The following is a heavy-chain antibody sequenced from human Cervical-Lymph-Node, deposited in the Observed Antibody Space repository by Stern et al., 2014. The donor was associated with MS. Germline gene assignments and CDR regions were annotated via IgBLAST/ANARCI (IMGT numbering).Heavy chain of an antibody. CDR2: IYPGDSEA. CDR3: ARQTTAWASDV. J-gene: IGHJ4*02. V-gene: IGHV5-51*01. Sequence: EVQLVESGAELIRPGASLKISCKGSGYKFSIYWIAWVRQMPGKGLEWMGIIYPGDSEARYSRSFQGQVTMSADKSTSTAYLQWSSLNASDTAMYFCARQTTAWASDVWGQGTLVTVSS. D-gene: IGHD1-14*01. CDR1: GYKFSIYW.